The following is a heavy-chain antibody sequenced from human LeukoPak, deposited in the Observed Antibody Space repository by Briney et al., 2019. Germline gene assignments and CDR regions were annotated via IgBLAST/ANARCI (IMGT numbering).Heavy chain of an antibody. V-gene: IGHV4-59*12. D-gene: IGHD2-2*01. CDR1: GGSINSYY. J-gene: IGHJ5*02. CDR2: IYYSGST. Sequence: SETLSLTCTVSGGSINSYYWSWIRQPPGKGLEWIGYIYYSGSTNYNPSLKSRVTISVDTSKNQFSLKLSSVTAADTAVYYCARPLGYCSSSSCPQPWFDPWGQGTLVTVSS. CDR3: ARPLGYCSSSSCPQPWFDP.